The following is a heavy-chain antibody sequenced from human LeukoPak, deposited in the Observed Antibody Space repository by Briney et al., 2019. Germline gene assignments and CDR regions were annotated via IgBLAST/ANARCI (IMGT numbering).Heavy chain of an antibody. CDR1: GFTFHHYA. CDR3: AKDKAPLYSGYDWDLDF. J-gene: IGHJ4*02. CDR2: INWNSASI. D-gene: IGHD5-12*01. Sequence: PGGSLRLSCAASGFTFHHYAIHWVRQVPGEGVEWVSGINWNSASIGYADSVKGRFTISRDNAKNSVFLQMDSLRAEDTALYYCAKDKAPLYSGYDWDLDFWGQGTLVTVSS. V-gene: IGHV3-9*01.